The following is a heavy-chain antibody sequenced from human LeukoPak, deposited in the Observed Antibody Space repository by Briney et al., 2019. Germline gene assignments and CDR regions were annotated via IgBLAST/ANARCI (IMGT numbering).Heavy chain of an antibody. Sequence: PSETLSLTCTVSGGSISSYYWSWIRQPPGKGLEWIGEINHSGSTNYNPSLKSRVTISVDTSKNQFSLKLSSVTAADTAVYYCAREGLTPKRGYSYGRPFDYWGQGTLVTVSS. V-gene: IGHV4-34*01. CDR2: INHSGST. CDR3: AREGLTPKRGYSYGRPFDY. CDR1: GGSISSYY. D-gene: IGHD5-18*01. J-gene: IGHJ4*02.